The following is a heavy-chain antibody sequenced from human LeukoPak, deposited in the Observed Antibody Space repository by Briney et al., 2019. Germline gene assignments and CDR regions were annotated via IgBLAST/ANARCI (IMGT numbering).Heavy chain of an antibody. CDR3: ATFTYYFDSSGHPEY. D-gene: IGHD3-22*01. Sequence: ASVKVSCKVSGYSLTELSMHWVRQAPGEGLEWMGGFDPEDGETIYAQKFQGRVTMTEDTSTDTAYMEVSTLRSEDTAVYYCATFTYYFDSSGHPEYWGQGTLVTVSS. CDR2: FDPEDGET. V-gene: IGHV1-24*01. J-gene: IGHJ4*02. CDR1: GYSLTELS.